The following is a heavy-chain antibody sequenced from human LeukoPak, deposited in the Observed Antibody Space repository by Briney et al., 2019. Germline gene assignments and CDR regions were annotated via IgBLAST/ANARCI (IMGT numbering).Heavy chain of an antibody. D-gene: IGHD3-22*01. CDR3: ARGLVVITRELYYFDY. Sequence: SVKVSCKASGGTFSSYAISWVRQAPGQGLEWMGGIIPIFGTANYAQKFQGRVTITADESTSAAYMELSSLRSEDTAVYYCARGLVVITRELYYFDYWGQGTLVTVSS. CDR2: IIPIFGTA. J-gene: IGHJ4*02. CDR1: GGTFSSYA. V-gene: IGHV1-69*13.